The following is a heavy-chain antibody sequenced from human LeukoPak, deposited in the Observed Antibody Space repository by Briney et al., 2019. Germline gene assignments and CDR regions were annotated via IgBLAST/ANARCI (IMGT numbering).Heavy chain of an antibody. CDR1: GFTFSDYY. D-gene: IGHD3-3*01. J-gene: IGHJ3*02. CDR2: IKSKTDGGTT. Sequence: PGGSLRLSCAASGFTFSDYYMSWIRQAPGKGLEWVGRIKSKTDGGTTDYAAPVKGRFTISRDDSKNTLYLQMNSLKTEDTAVYYCTTDLYDFWTPGAFDIWGQGTMVTVSS. V-gene: IGHV3-15*01. CDR3: TTDLYDFWTPGAFDI.